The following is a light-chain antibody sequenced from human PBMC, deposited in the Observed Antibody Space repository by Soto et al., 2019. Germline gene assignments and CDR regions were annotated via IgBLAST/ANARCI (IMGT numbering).Light chain of an antibody. J-gene: IGKJ1*01. Sequence: DIQMAQSPSSLSASLGDAVSMTCRASQSISTYLNWYQQKPGKAPKVLISDASTLQSGVPSRFSGSGSGTEFTLTISSLQPEDFATYYCLQHNSYPWTFGQGTKVDIK. V-gene: IGKV1-17*01. CDR1: QSISTY. CDR2: DAS. CDR3: LQHNSYPWT.